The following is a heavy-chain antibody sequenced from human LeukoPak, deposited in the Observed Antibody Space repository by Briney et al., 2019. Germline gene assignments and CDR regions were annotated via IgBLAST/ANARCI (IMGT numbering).Heavy chain of an antibody. J-gene: IGHJ4*02. CDR3: VGEAYYDSSASYYFDY. V-gene: IGHV1-69*02. D-gene: IGHD3-22*01. CDR1: GGTFSSYT. Sequence: SVKVSCXASGGTFSSYTISWVRQARGQGLEWMARIIPILGIANYAQKFQGRVTITADKSTSTAYMELSSLRSEDTAVYYCVGEAYYDSSASYYFDYWGQGTLVTVSS. CDR2: IIPILGIA.